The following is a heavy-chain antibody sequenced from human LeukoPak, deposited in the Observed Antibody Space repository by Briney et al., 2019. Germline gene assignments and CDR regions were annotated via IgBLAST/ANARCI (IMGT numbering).Heavy chain of an antibody. Sequence: GGSLRLSCAASGFIFSSYGMHWVRQAPGKGLEWVAVIWYDGSNKYYADSVKGRFTISRDNAKNSLHLQMNSLRAEDTAVYYCARGSGVQVWSSLDYWGQGTLVTVSS. J-gene: IGHJ4*02. D-gene: IGHD5-18*01. CDR2: IWYDGSNK. CDR3: ARGSGVQVWSSLDY. V-gene: IGHV3-33*01. CDR1: GFIFSSYG.